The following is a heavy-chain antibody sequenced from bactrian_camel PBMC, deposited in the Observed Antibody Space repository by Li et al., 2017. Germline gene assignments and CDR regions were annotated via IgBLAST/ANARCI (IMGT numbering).Heavy chain of an antibody. D-gene: IGHD1*01. Sequence: HVQLVESGGGSVQAGGSLTLSCVASEFSYSATCMGWFRQAPGKSREAVASIYAAGGSTYYVDSVKGRFTISQDHAKKTLWLQMNSLKTEDTAMYYCAAARGRWLGYPLSSNEYAYWGLGTQVTVS. CDR2: IYAAGGST. V-gene: IGHV3S1*01. CDR3: AAARGRWLGYPLSSNEYAY. J-gene: IGHJ4*01. CDR1: EFSYSATC.